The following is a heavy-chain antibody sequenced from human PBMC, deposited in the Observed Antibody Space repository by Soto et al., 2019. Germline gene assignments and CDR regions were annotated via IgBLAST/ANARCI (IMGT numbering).Heavy chain of an antibody. CDR1: GFAFVSHW. J-gene: IGHJ5*02. CDR2: INSDGSSA. V-gene: IGHV3-74*01. Sequence: PGGALRVSCVASGFAFVSHWIHLGRQAACKGLVWVSQINSDGSSANYADAVKGRFTFSRDNAKKTLYLQMNSLRAEDTAVYYCARGACNGTSCYVFDPWGPGTLVTVSS. D-gene: IGHD2-2*01. CDR3: ARGACNGTSCYVFDP.